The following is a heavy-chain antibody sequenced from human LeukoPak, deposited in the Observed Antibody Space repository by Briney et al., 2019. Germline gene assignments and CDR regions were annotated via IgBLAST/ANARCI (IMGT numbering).Heavy chain of an antibody. Sequence: ASVNVSSTTSGDTFTVYYMHWVRQAPGQGLEWMGWINPNSGGTNYAQKFQGRVTMTRDTSISTAYIELSRLRSDDTAVYYCARCSSGYYFPMEFDYWGQGTLVTVSS. D-gene: IGHD3-22*01. CDR2: INPNSGGT. J-gene: IGHJ4*02. CDR1: GDTFTVYY. V-gene: IGHV1-2*02. CDR3: ARCSSGYYFPMEFDY.